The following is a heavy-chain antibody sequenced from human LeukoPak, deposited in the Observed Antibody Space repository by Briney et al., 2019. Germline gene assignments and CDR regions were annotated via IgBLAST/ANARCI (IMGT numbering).Heavy chain of an antibody. V-gene: IGHV4-39*01. Sequence: PSEILSLTCTVSGGSISSSSYYWGWIRQSPGKGLEWIGSIYYSGIFYSGSTYYNPSLKSRVTVSVDTSKNQFSLELSSVTAADTAVYYCATRYTSGWYVSDWGQGTLVTVSS. CDR2: IYYSGIFYSGST. D-gene: IGHD6-19*01. CDR3: ATRYTSGWYVSD. CDR1: GGSISSSSYY. J-gene: IGHJ4*02.